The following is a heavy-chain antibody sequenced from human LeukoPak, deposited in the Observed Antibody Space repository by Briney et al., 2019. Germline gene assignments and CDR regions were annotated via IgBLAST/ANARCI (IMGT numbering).Heavy chain of an antibody. V-gene: IGHV4-59*01. J-gene: IGHJ6*03. CDR2: IYYSGST. CDR1: GGSISSYY. CDR3: AREVCSSTSCYRLFYYYYMDV. D-gene: IGHD2-2*02. Sequence: SETLSLTCTVSGGSISSYYWSWIRQPPGKGLEWIGYIYYSGSTNYNPSLKSRVTISVDTSKNQFSLKLSSVTAADTAVYYCAREVCSSTSCYRLFYYYYMDVWGKGTTVTVSS.